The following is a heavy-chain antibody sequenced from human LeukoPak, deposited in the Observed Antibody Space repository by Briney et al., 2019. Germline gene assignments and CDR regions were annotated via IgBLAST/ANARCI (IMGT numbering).Heavy chain of an antibody. J-gene: IGHJ6*02. CDR3: ARGRVVVVAASYYYGMDV. CDR1: GGSFSGYY. Sequence: SETLSLTCAVYGGSFSGYYWSWIRQPPGKGLEWIGEINHSGSTNYNPALKSRVTISVDTSKNQFSLKLSSVTAADTAVYYCARGRVVVVAASYYYGMDVWGQGTTVTVSS. CDR2: INHSGST. D-gene: IGHD2-15*01. V-gene: IGHV4-34*01.